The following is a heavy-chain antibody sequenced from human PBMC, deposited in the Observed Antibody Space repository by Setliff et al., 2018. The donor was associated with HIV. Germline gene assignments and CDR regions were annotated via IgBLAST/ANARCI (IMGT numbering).Heavy chain of an antibody. CDR2: IRSIANSHAT. CDR3: TRHETTAY. J-gene: IGHJ4*02. D-gene: IGHD4-17*01. CDR1: GFTFSSYW. Sequence: LRLSCAASGFTFSSYWMSWVRQAPGKGLEWVGRIRSIANSHATTYAASVKGRFTISRDDSKNTAYLQMDRLRTEDTAVYYCTRHETTAYWGQGTLVTVSS. V-gene: IGHV3-73*01.